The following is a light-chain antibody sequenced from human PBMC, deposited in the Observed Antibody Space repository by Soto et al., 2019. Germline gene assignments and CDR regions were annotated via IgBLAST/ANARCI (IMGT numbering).Light chain of an antibody. V-gene: IGKV1-5*01. Sequence: DIQMTQSPSTVSASVGERVTITCRASQNINSWLAWYQQKPGSAPKVLIYGASTRATGIPARFSGSGSGTEFTLKISSVQSEDSAVYYCQQYISWLWTFGQGTKVDIK. CDR3: QQYISWLWT. CDR1: QNINSW. CDR2: GAS. J-gene: IGKJ1*01.